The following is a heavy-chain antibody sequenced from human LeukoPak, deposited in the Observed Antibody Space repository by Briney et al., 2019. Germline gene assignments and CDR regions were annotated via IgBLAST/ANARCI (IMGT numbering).Heavy chain of an antibody. V-gene: IGHV3-23*01. J-gene: IGHJ4*02. CDR2: ISGSGGST. CDR1: GFTFSSYA. CDR3: AKDGRNYYDSSGSWGY. D-gene: IGHD3-22*01. Sequence: PGGSVRLSCAASGFTFSSYAMSWLRQAPGKGLEWVSAISGSGGSTYYADSVKGRFTISRDNSKNTLYLQMNSLRAEDTAVYYCAKDGRNYYDSSGSWGYWGQGTLVTVSS.